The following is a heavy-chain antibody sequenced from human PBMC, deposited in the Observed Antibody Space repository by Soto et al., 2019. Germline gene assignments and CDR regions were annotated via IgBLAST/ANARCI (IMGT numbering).Heavy chain of an antibody. CDR1: GGSISIYY. CDR2: IYYSGST. V-gene: IGHV4-59*01. CDR3: ASGPYSSRWHGGMDV. Sequence: PSETLSLTCTVSGGSISIYYWSWIRQPPGKGLEWIGYIYYSGSTNYNPSLKSRVTISVDTSKNQFSLKLSSVNAADTAVSYCASGPYSSRWHGGMDVWGQGTAVTVSS. J-gene: IGHJ6*02. D-gene: IGHD6-13*01.